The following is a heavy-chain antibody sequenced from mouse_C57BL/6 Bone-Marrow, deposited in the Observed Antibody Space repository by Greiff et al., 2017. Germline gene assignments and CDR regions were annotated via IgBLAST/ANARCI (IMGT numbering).Heavy chain of an antibody. CDR2: INPSSGYT. J-gene: IGHJ3*01. Sequence: QVQLQQSGAELARPGASVKMSCKASGYTFTSYTMHWVKQRPGQGLEWIGYINPSSGYTKYNQKFKDKATLTADKSSSPAYMQLSSLTSEDSAVYYCGLDLLLRYPFAYWGQGTLVTVSA. CDR1: GYTFTSYT. D-gene: IGHD1-1*01. CDR3: GLDLLLRYPFAY. V-gene: IGHV1-4*01.